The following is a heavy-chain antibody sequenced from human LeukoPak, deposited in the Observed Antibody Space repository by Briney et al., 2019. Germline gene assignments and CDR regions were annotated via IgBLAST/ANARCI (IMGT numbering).Heavy chain of an antibody. D-gene: IGHD5-24*01. CDR3: ARAIEI. CDR1: GFTLSSYG. CDR2: IWYDASVE. J-gene: IGHJ4*02. V-gene: IGHV3-33*01. Sequence: QPGRSLRLSCAASGFTLSSYGMHWVRQAPGKGLEWVAVIWYDASVEYYADSVKGRFTISRDNSKNRVYLQMNSLRVEDTAVYYCARAIEIWGQGTLVTVSS.